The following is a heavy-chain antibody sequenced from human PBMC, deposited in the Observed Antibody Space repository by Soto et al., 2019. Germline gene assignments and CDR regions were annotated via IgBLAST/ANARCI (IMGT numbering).Heavy chain of an antibody. CDR3: AKEVGAPLQQLVPQYYYYYMDV. D-gene: IGHD6-13*01. J-gene: IGHJ6*03. CDR1: GFTFDDYA. Sequence: GGSLRLSCAASGFTFDDYAMHWVRQAPGKGLEWVSGISWNSGSIGYADSVKGRFTISRDNAKNSLYLQMNSLRAEDTALYYCAKEVGAPLQQLVPQYYYYYMDVWGKGTTVTVSS. V-gene: IGHV3-9*01. CDR2: ISWNSGSI.